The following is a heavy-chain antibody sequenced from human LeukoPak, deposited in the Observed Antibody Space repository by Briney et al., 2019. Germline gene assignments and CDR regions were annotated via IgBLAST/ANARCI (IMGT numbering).Heavy chain of an antibody. CDR1: GGSINSYY. J-gene: IGHJ6*03. V-gene: IGHV4-59*01. CDR3: ARSVEGYCSGGSCYSYYYYTDV. CDR2: IYYSGST. Sequence: SETLSLTCTVSGGSINSYYWSWIRQPPGKGLQWIGCIYYSGSTNYNPSLKSRVTISVDTSKNQFSLKLSSVTAADTAVYYCARSVEGYCSGGSCYSYYYYTDVWGKGTTVTVSS. D-gene: IGHD2-15*01.